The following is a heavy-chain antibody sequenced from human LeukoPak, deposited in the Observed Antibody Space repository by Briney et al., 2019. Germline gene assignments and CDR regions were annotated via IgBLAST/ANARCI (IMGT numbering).Heavy chain of an antibody. J-gene: IGHJ5*02. CDR2: INTNTGNP. D-gene: IGHD2-2*02. CDR1: GYTFISYA. Sequence: ASVKVSCKASGYTFISYAMNWVRQAPGQGLEWMGWINTNTGNPTYAQGFTGRFVFSLDTSVSTAYLQISSLKAEDTAVYYCAREDFVVVPAAIYWFDPWGQGTLVTVSS. V-gene: IGHV7-4-1*02. CDR3: AREDFVVVPAAIYWFDP.